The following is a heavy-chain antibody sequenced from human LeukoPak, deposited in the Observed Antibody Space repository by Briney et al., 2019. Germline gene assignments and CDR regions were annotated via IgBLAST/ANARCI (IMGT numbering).Heavy chain of an antibody. CDR2: IKQDGSEK. CDR3: ARRGYSGYDLDY. Sequence: PGGSLRLSCAASGFTFSRYWMNWVRQAPGKGLEWVANIKQDGSEKYSVDSLKGRFTISRDNAKNTLYLQMNSLRAEDTAVYYCARRGYSGYDLDYWGQGTLVTVSS. CDR1: GFTFSRYW. V-gene: IGHV3-7*01. J-gene: IGHJ4*02. D-gene: IGHD5-12*01.